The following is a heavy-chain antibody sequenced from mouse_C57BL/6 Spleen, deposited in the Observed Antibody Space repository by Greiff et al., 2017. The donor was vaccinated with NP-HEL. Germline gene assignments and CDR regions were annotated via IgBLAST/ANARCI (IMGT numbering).Heavy chain of an antibody. CDR3: ARYGNYVRFDY. Sequence: VKLQESGAELVKPGASVKISCKASGYAFSSYWMNWVKQRPGKGLEWIGQIYPGDGDTNYNGKFKGKATLTADKSSSTAYMQLSSLTSEDSAVYFCARYGNYVRFDYWGQGTTLTVSS. CDR2: IYPGDGDT. CDR1: GYAFSSYW. V-gene: IGHV1-80*01. D-gene: IGHD2-1*01. J-gene: IGHJ2*01.